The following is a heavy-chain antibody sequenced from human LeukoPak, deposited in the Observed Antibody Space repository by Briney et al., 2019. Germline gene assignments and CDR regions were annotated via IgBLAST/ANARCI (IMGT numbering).Heavy chain of an antibody. D-gene: IGHD1-14*01. CDR2: IYSGGST. V-gene: IGHV3-53*01. CDR1: GFTVSNNY. J-gene: IGHJ4*02. Sequence: GGSLRLSCAASGFTVSNNYMSWVRQAPGKGLEWVSIIYSGGSTYYADSVKGRFPIYRDNSQNQLYLQMNSLRAEDTAVYYCARDVYHPQQKLRSDYWGQGTLVTVSS. CDR3: ARDVYHPQQKLRSDY.